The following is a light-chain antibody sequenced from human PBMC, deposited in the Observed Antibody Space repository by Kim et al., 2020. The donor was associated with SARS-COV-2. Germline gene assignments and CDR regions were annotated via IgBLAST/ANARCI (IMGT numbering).Light chain of an antibody. J-gene: IGLJ2*01. V-gene: IGLV3-1*01. CDR1: KVINKY. Sequence: PGQTARIPSSGDKVINKYVCWYQQRPGQSPVLVMNQHTKRPSGFPERFSGSNSGNTAILTISGTRAFDGAYYCCQAWDSAYVVFGGGTQLTVL. CDR3: QAWDSAYVV. CDR2: QHT.